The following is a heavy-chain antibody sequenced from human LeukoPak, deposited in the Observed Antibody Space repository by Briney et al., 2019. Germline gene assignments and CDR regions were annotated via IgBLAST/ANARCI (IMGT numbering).Heavy chain of an antibody. CDR3: ARVEEGYGSGRRENYYYYYMDV. CDR1: GGSISSSSYY. V-gene: IGHV4-61*01. J-gene: IGHJ6*03. CDR2: IHYTGST. D-gene: IGHD3-10*01. Sequence: YPSETLSLTCTVSGGSISSSSYYWSWIRQPPGKGLEWIGYIHYTGSTSYNPSLKSRVTMSVHTSKNQLSLKLSSVTAADTAGYYCARVEEGYGSGRRENYYYYYMDVWGKGTTVTISS.